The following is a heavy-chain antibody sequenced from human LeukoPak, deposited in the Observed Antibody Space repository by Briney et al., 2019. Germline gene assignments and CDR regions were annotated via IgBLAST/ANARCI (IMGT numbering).Heavy chain of an antibody. J-gene: IGHJ5*02. CDR2: TYYRSKSYS. V-gene: IGHV6-1*01. Sequence: SRTLSLTCALSGDSLSSNIAAWHWLTHSPSGSLEWLVRTYYRSKSYSDYAVSVKSRITINPATSKNQFSLALNSVTPEDTAVYYCARGLAMATTELDPWGQGTLVTVSS. CDR3: ARGLAMATTELDP. D-gene: IGHD5-24*01. CDR1: GDSLSSNIAA.